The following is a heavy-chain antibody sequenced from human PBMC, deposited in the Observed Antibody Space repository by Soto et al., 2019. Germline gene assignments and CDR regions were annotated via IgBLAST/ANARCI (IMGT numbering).Heavy chain of an antibody. CDR1: GFTFSSYV. CDR3: GRDRSDGSSYWPLYFHH. V-gene: IGHV3-30-3*01. D-gene: IGHD3-22*01. J-gene: IGHJ1*01. CDR2: IAYDGSNM. Sequence: QVQLVEAGGGVVQPGRSLRLSCAASGFTFSSYVMHWVRQAPGKGLEWVAVIAYDGSNMFYADSVKGRFTISRDNSKDTLYLQMNSLRAEDTAVYYCGRDRSDGSSYWPLYFHHWGQGTLVSVSS.